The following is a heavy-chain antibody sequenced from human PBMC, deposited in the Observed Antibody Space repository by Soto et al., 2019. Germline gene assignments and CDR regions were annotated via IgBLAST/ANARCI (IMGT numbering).Heavy chain of an antibody. CDR3: AKLYSSSFYGMDV. D-gene: IGHD6-13*01. CDR1: GGSFSGYY. V-gene: IGHV4-34*01. J-gene: IGHJ6*02. Sequence: PSETLSLTCAVYGGSFSGYYWSWIRQPPGKGLEWIGEINHSGSTNYNPSLKSRVTISVDTSKNQFSLKLSSVTAADTAVYYCAKLYSSSFYGMDVWGQGTTVTFSS. CDR2: INHSGST.